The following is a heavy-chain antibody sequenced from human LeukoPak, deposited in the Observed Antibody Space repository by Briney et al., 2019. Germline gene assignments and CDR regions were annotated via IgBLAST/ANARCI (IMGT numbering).Heavy chain of an antibody. D-gene: IGHD1-14*01. CDR1: GFTFSSYA. V-gene: IGHV3-23*01. J-gene: IGHJ6*02. CDR2: ISDNGGTT. Sequence: GGSLRISCAASGFTFSSYAMSWVRQAPGNGLEWVSGISDNGGTTYFADSVKGRFAISRDNSKNTLYLQMTSLRVEDTAIYYCAGAVTGYHYGMDVWGQGTTVTVSS. CDR3: AGAVTGYHYGMDV.